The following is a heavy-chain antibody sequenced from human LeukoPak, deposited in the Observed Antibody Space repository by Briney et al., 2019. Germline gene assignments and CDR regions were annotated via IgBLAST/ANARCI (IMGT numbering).Heavy chain of an antibody. V-gene: IGHV1-69*06. D-gene: IGHD4/OR15-4a*01. Sequence: GASVKVSCKASGGTFSSYAISWVRQAPGQGLEWMGGIIPIFGTANYAQKFQGRVTITADKSTSTAYMELSSLRSEDTAVYYCAVTMSSNWFDPWGQATLVTVSS. J-gene: IGHJ5*02. CDR1: GGTFSSYA. CDR2: IIPIFGTA. CDR3: AVTMSSNWFDP.